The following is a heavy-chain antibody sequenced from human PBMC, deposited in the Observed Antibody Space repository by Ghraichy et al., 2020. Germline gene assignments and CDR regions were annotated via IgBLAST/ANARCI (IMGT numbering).Heavy chain of an antibody. Sequence: GGSLRLSCAASGFTFSTAWMSWVRQTPGKGLEWVAHIKRITDDGPPDYAAPVKGRFTISRDDSEDTLYLHMNSLKTEDTGVYYCLVDLPDTSGTFPFDYWGQGTLVTVSS. V-gene: IGHV3-15*01. CDR3: LVDLPDTSGTFPFDY. CDR1: GFTFSTAW. J-gene: IGHJ4*02. CDR2: IKRITDDGPP. D-gene: IGHD1-26*01.